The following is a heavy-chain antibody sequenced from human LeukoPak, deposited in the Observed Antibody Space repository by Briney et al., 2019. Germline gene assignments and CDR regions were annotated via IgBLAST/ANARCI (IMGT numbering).Heavy chain of an antibody. J-gene: IGHJ4*02. CDR1: GFTFSSYA. V-gene: IGHV3-30-3*01. CDR2: ISYDGSNK. CDR3: ARENSSGWFFLDY. D-gene: IGHD6-19*01. Sequence: SGGSLRLSCAASGFTFSSYAMHWVRQAPGKGLEWVAVISYDGSNKYYADSVKGRFTISRDNAKNSLYLQMNSLRAEDTAVYYCARENSSGWFFLDYWAREPWSPSPQ.